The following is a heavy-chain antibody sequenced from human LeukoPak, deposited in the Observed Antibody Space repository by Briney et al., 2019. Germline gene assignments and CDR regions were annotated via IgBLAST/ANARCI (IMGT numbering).Heavy chain of an antibody. J-gene: IGHJ4*02. D-gene: IGHD6-13*01. Sequence: SETLSLTCNVSGGSIRRYYWSWIRQPPGKGLEWIGEINHSGSTNYNPSLKSRVTISVDTSKNQFSLKLSSVTAADTAVYYCARSQTNSSSWYGPFDYWGQGTLVTVSS. CDR3: ARSQTNSSSWYGPFDY. CDR2: INHSGST. CDR1: GGSIRRYY. V-gene: IGHV4-34*01.